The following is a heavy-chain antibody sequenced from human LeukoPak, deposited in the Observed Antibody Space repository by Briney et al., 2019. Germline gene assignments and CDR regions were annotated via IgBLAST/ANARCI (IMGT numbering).Heavy chain of an antibody. CDR2: IIPILGIA. D-gene: IGHD6-13*01. Sequence: GASVKVSCKASGGTFSSYAISWVRQAPGQGLEWMGRIIPILGIANYAQKFQGRVTITADKSTSTAYMELSSLRSEDTAVYYCARGEAPVAAAGIFDYWGQGTLVTVSS. V-gene: IGHV1-69*04. CDR1: GGTFSSYA. J-gene: IGHJ4*02. CDR3: ARGEAPVAAAGIFDY.